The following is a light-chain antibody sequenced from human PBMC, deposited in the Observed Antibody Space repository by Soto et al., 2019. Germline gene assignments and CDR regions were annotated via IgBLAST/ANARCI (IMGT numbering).Light chain of an antibody. CDR1: QGISQY. CDR2: AAV. CDR3: QQVTFSPSP. Sequence: DIHLTQSPSLLSASVGDRVTITCRASQGISQYVAWYQQKPGKAPKLLIYAAVVLQGGIPSRFSGSGSATEFILTISALQPEVFATYSCQQVTFSPSPSGGGPRGET. V-gene: IGKV1-9*01. J-gene: IGKJ4*01.